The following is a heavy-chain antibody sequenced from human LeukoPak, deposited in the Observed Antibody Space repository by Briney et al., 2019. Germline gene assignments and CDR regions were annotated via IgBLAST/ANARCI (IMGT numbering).Heavy chain of an antibody. J-gene: IGHJ4*02. CDR3: ARGVSGNYYDSSGYDY. V-gene: IGHV1-69*01. Sequence: SVKVSCKASGGTFSSYAISWVRQAPGQGLEWMGGIIPIFGTANYAQKFQGRVTITADESTSTAYMELSSLRSEDTAVYYCARGVSGNYYDSSGYDYWGQGTLVTVSS. CDR2: IIPIFGTA. D-gene: IGHD3-22*01. CDR1: GGTFSSYA.